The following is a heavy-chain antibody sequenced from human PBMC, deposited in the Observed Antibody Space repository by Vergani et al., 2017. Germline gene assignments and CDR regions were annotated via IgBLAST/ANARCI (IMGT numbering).Heavy chain of an antibody. CDR3: ARVVTDYYTDSGLYVGFYFDS. J-gene: IGHJ4*02. V-gene: IGHV3-23*01. CDR1: GFTFSSYA. Sequence: EVQLLESGGGLVQPGGSLRLSCAASGFTFSSYAMSWVRQVPGKGLEWVSGISASGGSTYYADSVKGRFTISRDISKNTLHLQLNSLRAEDTAVYYCARVVTDYYTDSGLYVGFYFDSWGQGTLVTVSS. D-gene: IGHD5-12*01. CDR2: ISASGGST.